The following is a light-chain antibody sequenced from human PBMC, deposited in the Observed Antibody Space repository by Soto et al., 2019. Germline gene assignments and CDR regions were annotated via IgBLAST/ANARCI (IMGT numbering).Light chain of an antibody. J-gene: IGKJ1*01. CDR2: DAS. CDR3: QQYKSYWVT. Sequence: DIQMTQSPSTLSASVGDRVTITCRASQSISSWLAWYQQKPGKAPKLLIYDASSLESGVPSRFSGSGSGPKSTLTISSLQPDYFATYYCQQYKSYWVTFAQGTKVDIK. V-gene: IGKV1-5*01. CDR1: QSISSW.